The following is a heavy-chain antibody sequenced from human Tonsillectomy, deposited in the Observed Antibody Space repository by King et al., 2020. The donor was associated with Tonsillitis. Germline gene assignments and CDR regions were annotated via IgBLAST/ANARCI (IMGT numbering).Heavy chain of an antibody. CDR1: GFSLSTSGMC. CDR3: ARISYSSSWYFDY. D-gene: IGHD6-13*01. J-gene: IGHJ4*02. Sequence: TLKESGPALVKPTQTLTLTCTFSGFSLSTSGMCVSLIRQPPGKALEWLALLYWDDDKYYNTSLNTRLTNSKDPSQNQVVLTMTNLDPVDTATYYCARISYSSSWYFDYWGQGTLVTVSS. CDR2: LYWDDDK. V-gene: IGHV2-70*01.